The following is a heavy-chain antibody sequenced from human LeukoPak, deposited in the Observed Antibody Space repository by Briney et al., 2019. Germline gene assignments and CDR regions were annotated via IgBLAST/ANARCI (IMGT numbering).Heavy chain of an antibody. V-gene: IGHV4-4*02. Sequence: SETLSLTCAVSGGSISSSNWLSWVRQPPGKGLEWIGEIYHSGSTNYNASLKSRVTISVDNSKNQFSLKLSSVTAADTAVYYCARKESSTWYDWYFDPWGRGALVIVSS. CDR1: GGSISSSNW. D-gene: IGHD6-13*01. CDR2: IYHSGST. J-gene: IGHJ2*01. CDR3: ARKESSTWYDWYFDP.